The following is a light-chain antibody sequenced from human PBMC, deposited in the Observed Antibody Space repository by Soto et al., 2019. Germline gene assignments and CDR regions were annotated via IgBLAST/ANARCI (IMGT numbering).Light chain of an antibody. CDR1: SWHSSYA. CDR2: LNSDGSH. V-gene: IGLV4-69*01. Sequence: QAVVTQSPSASASLGASVKLTCTLSSWHSSYAIAWHQQQPEKGPRYLMKLNSDGSHNKGDGIPDRFSGSSSGAERYLTISSLQSEDEADYYCQTWGTGIRVFGGGTKVTVL. J-gene: IGLJ3*02. CDR3: QTWGTGIRV.